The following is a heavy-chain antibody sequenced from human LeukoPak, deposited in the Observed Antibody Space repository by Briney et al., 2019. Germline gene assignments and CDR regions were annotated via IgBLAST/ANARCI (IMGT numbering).Heavy chain of an antibody. J-gene: IGHJ1*01. CDR1: GFTFSNYG. CDR3: AKQDSSDWEGLVEYFQY. CDR2: ISGSGGSI. Sequence: GGSLRLSCAASGFTFSNYGMSWVRQAPGKGLEWVSGISGSGGSIYYADPVKGRFTISRDNSKNTLYLQMNSLRAEDTAVYYCAKQDSSDWEGLVEYFQYWGQGTLVTVSS. D-gene: IGHD6-19*01. V-gene: IGHV3-23*01.